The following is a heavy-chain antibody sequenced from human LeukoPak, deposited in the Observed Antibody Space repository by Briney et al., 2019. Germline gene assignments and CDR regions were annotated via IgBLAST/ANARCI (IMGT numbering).Heavy chain of an antibody. V-gene: IGHV4-34*01. CDR1: GGSFSGYY. D-gene: IGHD3-22*01. CDR2: INHSGST. CDR3: ARGSYDSSGYHLGYLDY. J-gene: IGHJ4*02. Sequence: SETLSLTCAVYGGSFSGYYWTWIRQPPGKGLEWIGEINHSGSTNYNPSLKSRVTISADTSKNQFSLKLSSVTAADTAVYYCARGSYDSSGYHLGYLDYWGQGALVTVSS.